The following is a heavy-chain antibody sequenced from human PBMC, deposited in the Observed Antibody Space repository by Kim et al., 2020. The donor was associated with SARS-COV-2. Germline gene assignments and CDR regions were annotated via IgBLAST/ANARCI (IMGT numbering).Heavy chain of an antibody. CDR3: ARVSVVATHDGMDV. CDR2: IYTSGST. D-gene: IGHD5-12*01. CDR1: GGSISSYY. Sequence: SETLSLTCTVSGGSISSYYWSWIRQPAGKGLEWIGRIYTSGSTNYNPSLKSRVTMSVDTSKNQFSLKLSSVTAADTAVYYCARVSVVATHDGMDVWGQGTTVTVSS. J-gene: IGHJ6*02. V-gene: IGHV4-4*07.